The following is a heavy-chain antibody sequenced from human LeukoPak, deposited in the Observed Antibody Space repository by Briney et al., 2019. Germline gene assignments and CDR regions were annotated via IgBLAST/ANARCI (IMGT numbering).Heavy chain of an antibody. CDR3: ARRAMVRGVIESYFDY. D-gene: IGHD3-10*01. CDR2: IYYSGST. CDR1: GGSISSSSYY. V-gene: IGHV4-39*01. Sequence: PSESPSHTCTVSGGSISSSSYYSGWTRQPPGKWLEWIGRIYYSGSTYYNPPLKSRVTISVDTSKNQFALKLSSVTAADTAVYYCARRAMVRGVIESYFDYWGQGTLVTVSS. J-gene: IGHJ4*02.